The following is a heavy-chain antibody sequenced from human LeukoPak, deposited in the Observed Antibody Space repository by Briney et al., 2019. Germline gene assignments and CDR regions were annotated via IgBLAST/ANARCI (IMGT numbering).Heavy chain of an antibody. Sequence: GGSLRLSCAASGFTFSNYGMHWVRQAPGKGLEWVAFKRYDGSNKYYADSVKGRFTISRDNSKNTLYLQMNSLTTEDTAVYYCAKGPCSSTTCYPQIYYYYCYMDVWGKGTTVTVSS. J-gene: IGHJ6*03. V-gene: IGHV3-30*02. CDR1: GFTFSNYG. CDR3: AKGPCSSTTCYPQIYYYYCYMDV. D-gene: IGHD2-2*01. CDR2: KRYDGSNK.